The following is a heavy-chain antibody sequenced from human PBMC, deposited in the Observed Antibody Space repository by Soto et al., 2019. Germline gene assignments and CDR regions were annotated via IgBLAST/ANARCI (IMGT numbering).Heavy chain of an antibody. CDR3: AKDHYGDLDYYGMDV. CDR2: ISYDGSNK. Sequence: QVQLVESGGGVVQPGRSLRLSCAASGFTFSSYGMHWVRQAPGKGLEWVAVISYDGSNKYYADSVKGRFTISRDNSKNTLYLQMNSLRAEDTAVYYCAKDHYGDLDYYGMDVW. D-gene: IGHD4-17*01. V-gene: IGHV3-30*18. J-gene: IGHJ6*01. CDR1: GFTFSSYG.